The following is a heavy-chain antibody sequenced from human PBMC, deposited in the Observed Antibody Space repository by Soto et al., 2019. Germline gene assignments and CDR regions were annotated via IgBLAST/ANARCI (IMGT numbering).Heavy chain of an antibody. V-gene: IGHV3-30*03. Sequence: GGSLRLSCAASGFTFSSYGMHWVRQAPGKGLEWVAVISYDGSNKYYADSVKGRFTISRDNSKNSLYLQMNSLRAEDTAVYYCARDARYFDWLQYYYYMDVWGKGTTVTVSS. CDR1: GFTFSSYG. J-gene: IGHJ6*03. D-gene: IGHD3-9*01. CDR3: ARDARYFDWLQYYYYMDV. CDR2: ISYDGSNK.